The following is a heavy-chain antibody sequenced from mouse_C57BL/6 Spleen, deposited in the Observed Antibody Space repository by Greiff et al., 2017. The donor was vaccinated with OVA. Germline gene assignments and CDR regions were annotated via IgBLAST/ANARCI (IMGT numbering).Heavy chain of an antibody. CDR2: IYPRSGNT. CDR1: GYTFTSYG. V-gene: IGHV1-81*01. CDR3: ASQGGGFAY. J-gene: IGHJ3*01. Sequence: QVQLQQSGAELARPGASVKLSCKASGYTFTSYGISWVKQRTGQGLEWIGEIYPRSGNTYYNEKFKGKATLTADKSSSTAYMELRSLTSEDYAVYFCASQGGGFAYWGQGTLVTVSA.